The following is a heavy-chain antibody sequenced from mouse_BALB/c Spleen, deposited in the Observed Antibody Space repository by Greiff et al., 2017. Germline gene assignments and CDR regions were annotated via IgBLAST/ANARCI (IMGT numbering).Heavy chain of an antibody. CDR1: GYTFTSYW. CDR3: ASLSYYAMDY. Sequence: LQQPGSELVRPGASVKLSCKASGYTFTSYWMHWVKQRPGQGLEWIGNIYPGSGSTNYDEKFKSKATLTVDTSSSTAYMQLSSLTSEDSAVYYCASLSYYAMDYWGQGTSVTVSS. V-gene: IGHV1S22*01. J-gene: IGHJ4*01. CDR2: IYPGSGST.